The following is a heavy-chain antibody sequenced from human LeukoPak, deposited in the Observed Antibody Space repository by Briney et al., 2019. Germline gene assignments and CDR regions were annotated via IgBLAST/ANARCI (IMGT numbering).Heavy chain of an antibody. CDR1: GFTVSSNY. Sequence: PGGSLRLSCAASGFTVSSNYMSWVRQAPGKGLEWVSVIYSGGSTYYADSVTGRFTISRDNPKNTLYLQMNSLRAEDTAVYYCARDHYGDYYWHFDLWGRGTLVTVFS. CDR3: ARDHYGDYYWHFDL. J-gene: IGHJ2*01. D-gene: IGHD4-17*01. CDR2: IYSGGST. V-gene: IGHV3-53*01.